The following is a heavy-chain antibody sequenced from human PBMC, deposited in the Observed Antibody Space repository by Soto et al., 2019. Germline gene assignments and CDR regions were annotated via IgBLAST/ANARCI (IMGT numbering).Heavy chain of an antibody. CDR2: IDPSDSYT. CDR3: ATPDGKQQLVLDAFDI. D-gene: IGHD6-13*01. Sequence: GESLKISCKGSGYSFTSYWISWVRQMPGKGLEWMGRIDPSDSYTNYSPSFQGHVTISADKSISTDYLQWSRLKASDTAMYYCATPDGKQQLVLDAFDIWGQGTMVTVSS. V-gene: IGHV5-10-1*01. CDR1: GYSFTSYW. J-gene: IGHJ3*02.